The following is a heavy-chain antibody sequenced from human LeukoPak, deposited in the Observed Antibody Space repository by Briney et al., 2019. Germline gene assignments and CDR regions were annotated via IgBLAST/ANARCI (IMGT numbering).Heavy chain of an antibody. J-gene: IGHJ4*02. CDR2: IYPGDSDT. Sequence: GESLKISCKGSGYSFTSYWIGWVRQMPGKGLEWMGIIYPGDSDTRYSPSFQGQVTISADKSISTAYLQWSSLKASDTAMYYCARHAPYYYDSSGSADYRGQGTLVTVSS. CDR3: ARHAPYYYDSSGSADY. CDR1: GYSFTSYW. V-gene: IGHV5-51*01. D-gene: IGHD3-22*01.